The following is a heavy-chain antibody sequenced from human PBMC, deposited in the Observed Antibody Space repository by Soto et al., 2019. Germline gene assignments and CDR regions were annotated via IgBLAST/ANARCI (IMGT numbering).Heavy chain of an antibody. Sequence: PXETLSLTCTVSGDSITSFFWSWVRQAPGKGLEWIGYVHYSGSTNYNPSLKSRLTMSVDTSKNHFSLRLDSVTAADTAVYYCARVNQLAPKRNAFDIWGQGTMVTVSS. CDR1: GDSITSFF. V-gene: IGHV4-59*01. J-gene: IGHJ3*02. CDR2: VHYSGST. D-gene: IGHD2-2*01. CDR3: ARVNQLAPKRNAFDI.